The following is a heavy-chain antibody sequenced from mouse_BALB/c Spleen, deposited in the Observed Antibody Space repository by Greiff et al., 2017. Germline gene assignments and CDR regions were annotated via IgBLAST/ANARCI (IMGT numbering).Heavy chain of an antibody. CDR1: GYTFTNYW. CDR3: AKWGEVYAMDY. V-gene: IGHV1-63*02. CDR2: IYPGGGYT. J-gene: IGHJ4*01. D-gene: IGHD1-3*01. Sequence: QVQLKESGAELVRPGTSVKISCKASGYTFTNYWLGWVKQRPGHGLEWIGDIYPGGGYTNYNEKFKGKATLTADTSSSTAYMQLSSLTSEDSAVYFCAKWGEVYAMDYWGQGTSVTVSS.